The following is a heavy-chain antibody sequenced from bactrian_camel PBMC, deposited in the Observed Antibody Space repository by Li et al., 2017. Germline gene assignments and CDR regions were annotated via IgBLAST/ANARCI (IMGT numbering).Heavy chain of an antibody. D-gene: IGHD5*01. CDR1: GLTFADYG. CDR2: IAWGDGGT. V-gene: IGHV3-1*01. Sequence: VQLVESGGGLVQPGGSLRLTCTVSGLTFADYGMGWFRQAPGKSREGVSCIAWGDGGTYYGDSVKGRFTSSRDNAKNTLYLQMDTLEPEDTAMYYCAIGLFADFGLGLGTQVTV. J-gene: IGHJ4*01.